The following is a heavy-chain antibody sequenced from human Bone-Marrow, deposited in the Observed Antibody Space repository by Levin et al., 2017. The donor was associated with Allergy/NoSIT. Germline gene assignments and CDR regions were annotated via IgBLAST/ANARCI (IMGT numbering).Heavy chain of an antibody. Sequence: GGSLRLSCAVSGLSFSNVWMSWVRQAPGKGLEWVGRIRSKSDGGTTDYAAPVKGRFTISRDDSKSTVYLQMNSLKTEDTAVYYCTTRQVAVLISWFDPWGQGTLVTVSS. V-gene: IGHV3-15*01. D-gene: IGHD6-19*01. CDR2: IRSKSDGGTT. J-gene: IGHJ5*02. CDR3: TTRQVAVLISWFDP. CDR1: GLSFSNVW.